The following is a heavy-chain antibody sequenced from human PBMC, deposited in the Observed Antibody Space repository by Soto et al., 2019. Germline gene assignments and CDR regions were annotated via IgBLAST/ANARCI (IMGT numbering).Heavy chain of an antibody. D-gene: IGHD6-13*01. CDR2: INHSGST. J-gene: IGHJ4*02. CDR3: ARGVERSRCFFQMYYFDY. V-gene: IGHV4-34*01. Sequence: SESLSLPCAVYGWSFSGYYWSWIRQPPGKGLEWIGEINHSGSTNYNPSLKSRVTISVDTSKNQFSLKLSSVTAADTAVYYCARGVERSRCFFQMYYFDYWGQGTLVTVSS. CDR1: GWSFSGYY.